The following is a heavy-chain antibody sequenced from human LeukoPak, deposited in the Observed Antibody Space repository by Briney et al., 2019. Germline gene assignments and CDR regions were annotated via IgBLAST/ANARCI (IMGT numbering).Heavy chain of an antibody. D-gene: IGHD6-13*01. CDR3: AREGIAAANWGSGFDP. V-gene: IGHV1-2*02. Sequence: ASVKVSCKASGYTFTGYYMHWVRQAPGQGLEWMGWINPNSGGTNYAQEFQGRVTMTRDTSISTAYMELSRLRSDDTAVYYCAREGIAAANWGSGFDPWGQGTLVTVSS. CDR1: GYTFTGYY. J-gene: IGHJ5*02. CDR2: INPNSGGT.